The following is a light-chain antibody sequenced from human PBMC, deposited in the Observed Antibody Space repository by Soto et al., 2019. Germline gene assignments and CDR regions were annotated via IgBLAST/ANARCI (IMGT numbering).Light chain of an antibody. CDR1: QSISRR. Sequence: DVQMTQTPSTLSAYVGDRVTITCRASQSISRRLAWYQQKPGKAPKLLIYKASTLKSGVPSRFSGSGSGTEFTLTISSLQPDDFATYYCQHYNSYLEALGQGSNVDIK. J-gene: IGKJ1*01. V-gene: IGKV1-5*03. CDR3: QHYNSYLEA. CDR2: KAS.